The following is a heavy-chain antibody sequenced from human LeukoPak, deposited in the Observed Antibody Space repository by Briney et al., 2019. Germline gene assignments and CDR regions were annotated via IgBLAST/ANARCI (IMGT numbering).Heavy chain of an antibody. V-gene: IGHV4-59*08. Sequence: SETLSLTCTVSGGSISSYYWSWIRQPPGKGLEWIGYIYYSGSTKYNPSLKSRVTISVDTSKNQFSLKLSSVTAADTAVYFCARVTSGYYTTDAFDIWGQGTMVTVSS. CDR1: GGSISSYY. D-gene: IGHD3-3*01. J-gene: IGHJ3*02. CDR2: IYYSGST. CDR3: ARVTSGYYTTDAFDI.